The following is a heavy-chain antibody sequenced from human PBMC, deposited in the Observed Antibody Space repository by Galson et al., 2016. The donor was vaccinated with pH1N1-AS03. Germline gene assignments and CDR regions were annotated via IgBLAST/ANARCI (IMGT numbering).Heavy chain of an antibody. Sequence: ETLSLTCTVSGGSLTNYYWSWIRQPAGKGLEWIGEINHSGSTNYNPSLKSRVTMSVDMAKNLISLNMTSVTAADTAVYYCARRANWGFAGRQNWFDPWGQGTLVTVSS. D-gene: IGHD7-27*01. V-gene: IGHV4-34*01. CDR1: GGSLTNYY. CDR2: INHSGST. J-gene: IGHJ5*02. CDR3: ARRANWGFAGRQNWFDP.